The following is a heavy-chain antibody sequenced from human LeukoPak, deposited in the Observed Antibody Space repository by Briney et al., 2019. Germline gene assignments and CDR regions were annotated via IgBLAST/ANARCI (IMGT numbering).Heavy chain of an antibody. V-gene: IGHV3-7*01. D-gene: IGHD6-13*01. J-gene: IGHJ4*02. Sequence: GGSLRLSCAASGFTFSTYTMNWVRQAPGKGLEWVANTKEDAREIYYVDSVKSRFTISRDNAKNSLNLQMNTLRAEDTAVYKSVSDAYPKSRIWFDYWGQGILVTVSS. CDR2: TKEDAREI. CDR1: GFTFSTYT. CDR3: VSDAYPKSRIWFDY.